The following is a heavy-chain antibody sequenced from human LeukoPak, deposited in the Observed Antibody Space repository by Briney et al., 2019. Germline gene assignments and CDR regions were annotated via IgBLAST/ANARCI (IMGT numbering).Heavy chain of an antibody. Sequence: GASVKVSCKASGYSFTSYGISWVRQAPGQGLEWMGWISAYNGNTNYAQKLQGRVTMTTDTSTSTAYMELRSLRAEDTAVYYCAKDLWWFGESHDLGYWGQGTLVTVSS. V-gene: IGHV1-18*01. J-gene: IGHJ4*02. CDR2: ISAYNGNT. D-gene: IGHD3-10*01. CDR1: GYSFTSYG. CDR3: AKDLWWFGESHDLGY.